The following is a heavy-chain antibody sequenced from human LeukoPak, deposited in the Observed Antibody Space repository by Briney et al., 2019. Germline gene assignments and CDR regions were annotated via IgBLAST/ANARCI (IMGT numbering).Heavy chain of an antibody. CDR1: GFTVSSNY. CDR3: ARGPFYDIQLED. Sequence: PGGSLRLSCAASGFTVSSNYMSWVRQAPGKGLEWVSVIYSGGSTYYADSVKGRFTISRDNSKNTLYLQMNSLRAEDTAVYFCARGPFYDIQLEDWGQGTLVSVSS. V-gene: IGHV3-66*01. D-gene: IGHD3-9*01. J-gene: IGHJ4*02. CDR2: IYSGGST.